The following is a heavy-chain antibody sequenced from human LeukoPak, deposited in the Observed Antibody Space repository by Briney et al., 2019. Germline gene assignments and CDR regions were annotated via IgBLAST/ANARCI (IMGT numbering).Heavy chain of an antibody. CDR2: ISYYGSNK. CDR3: ARDHYCSSTSCYPDY. Sequence: GGSLRLSCAASGFTFSSYAMHWVRQAPGKGLERVAVISYYGSNKYYADSVKGRFTISRDNSNNTLYLQMNSLRAEDTAVYYCARDHYCSSTSCYPDYWGQGTLVTVSS. J-gene: IGHJ4*02. D-gene: IGHD2-2*01. V-gene: IGHV3-30*01. CDR1: GFTFSSYA.